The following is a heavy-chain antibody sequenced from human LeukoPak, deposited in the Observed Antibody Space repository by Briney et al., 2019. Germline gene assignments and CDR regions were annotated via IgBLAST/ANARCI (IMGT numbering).Heavy chain of an antibody. V-gene: IGHV1-69*01. CDR1: GGTFSSYA. Sequence: ASVKVSCKASGGTFSSYAISWVRQAPGQGLAWMGGIIPIFGTANYAQKFQGRVTITADESTSTAYTELSSLRSEDTAVYYCARAAAGTAPLDYWGQGTLVTVSS. D-gene: IGHD6-13*01. CDR2: IIPIFGTA. CDR3: ARAAAGTAPLDY. J-gene: IGHJ4*02.